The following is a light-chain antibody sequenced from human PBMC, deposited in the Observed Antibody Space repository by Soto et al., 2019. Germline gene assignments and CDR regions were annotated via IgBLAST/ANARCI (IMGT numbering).Light chain of an antibody. J-gene: IGLJ1*01. CDR2: DVS. V-gene: IGLV2-11*01. CDR1: SSDVGGYNY. CDR3: CSYAGSYIFYV. Sequence: QSALTQPRSVSGSPGQSVTISCTGTSSDVGGYNYVSWYQQHPGKAPKLMIYDVSKRPSGVPDRFSDSKSGNTASLTISGLQAEDEADYYCCSYAGSYIFYVFGTGTKVTVL.